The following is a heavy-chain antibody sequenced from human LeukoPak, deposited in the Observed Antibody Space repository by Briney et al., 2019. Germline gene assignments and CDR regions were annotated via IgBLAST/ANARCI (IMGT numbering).Heavy chain of an antibody. D-gene: IGHD6-13*01. CDR2: IIPIFGTA. CDR3: ASSEGIAAAGTHYYYYYIDV. J-gene: IGHJ6*03. V-gene: IGHV1-69*05. Sequence: ASVNVSCKASGGTFSSYAISWVRQAPGKGLEWMGGIIPIFGTANYAQKFQGRVTITTDESTSTAYMELSSLRSEDTAVYYCASSEGIAAAGTHYYYYYIDVWGKGTTVTVSS. CDR1: GGTFSSYA.